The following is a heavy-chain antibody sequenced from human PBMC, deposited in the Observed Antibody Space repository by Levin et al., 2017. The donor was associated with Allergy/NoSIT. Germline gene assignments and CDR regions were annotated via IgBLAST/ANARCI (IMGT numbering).Heavy chain of an antibody. D-gene: IGHD3-3*01. CDR2: IFRNGVT. V-gene: IGHV4-31*03. CDR3: ARVGNYEGFF. J-gene: IGHJ4*02. Sequence: SETLSLTCTVSGASITTDYYYWTWVRQHPGKGLEWIGLIFRNGVTRYNPSLESRLTISIDTSERQFSLNLNSVTAADTAGYYCARVGNYEGFFWGQGTLVTVS. CDR1: GASITTDYYY.